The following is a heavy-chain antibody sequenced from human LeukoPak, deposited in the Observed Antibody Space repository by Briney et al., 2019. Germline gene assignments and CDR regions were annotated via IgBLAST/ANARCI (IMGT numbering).Heavy chain of an antibody. CDR1: GGSVSNTNW. V-gene: IGHV4-4*02. CDR3: SRENGACSPFGY. Sequence: SGTLSLTCGVSGGSVSNTNWWSWVRQPPGQGLEWIGEISLTGLTHYNPSLESRVTMSLDKSKTQLSLNLTSVTAADTAVYYCSRENGACSPFGYWGQGTLVTVLS. CDR2: ISLTGLT. D-gene: IGHD2-15*01. J-gene: IGHJ4*02.